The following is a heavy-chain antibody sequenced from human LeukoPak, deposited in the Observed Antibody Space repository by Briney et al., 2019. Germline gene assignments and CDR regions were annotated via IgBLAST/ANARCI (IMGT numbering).Heavy chain of an antibody. CDR2: ISGSGGST. V-gene: IGHV3-23*01. Sequence: GGSLRLSCAASGFTFTSYAMSWVRQAPGNGLEWVSGISGSGGSTYYADSVKGRFTISRDSSKNTLYLQVNSLRAEDTAIYYCAKDRGSGTGYYFDYWGQGTLVTVSS. CDR1: GFTFTSYA. D-gene: IGHD1-14*01. J-gene: IGHJ4*02. CDR3: AKDRGSGTGYYFDY.